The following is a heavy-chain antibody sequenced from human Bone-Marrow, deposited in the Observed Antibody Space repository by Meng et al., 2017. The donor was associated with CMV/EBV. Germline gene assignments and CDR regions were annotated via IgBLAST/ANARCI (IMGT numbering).Heavy chain of an antibody. V-gene: IGHV1-18*01. CDR1: GYTFTSYG. CDR3: AREDIVVVPAAPDY. D-gene: IGHD2-2*01. J-gene: IGHJ4*02. Sequence: ASVKVSCKASGYTFTSYGISWVRQAPGQGLEWMGWISAYNGNTNYAQKLQGRVTMTTDTSTSTAYMELRRLRSDDTAVYYCAREDIVVVPAAPDYWGQGTLVTVSS. CDR2: ISAYNGNT.